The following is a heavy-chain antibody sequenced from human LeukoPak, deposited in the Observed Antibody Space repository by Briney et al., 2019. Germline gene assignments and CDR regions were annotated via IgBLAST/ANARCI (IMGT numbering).Heavy chain of an antibody. Sequence: KSSETLSLTCSVSGGSISSDDYCWNWIRQHPGKGLEWIGYIYYSGSTYYNPSLKSRVTISVDKSKNQFSLKLSSVTAADTAVYYCARVPGYSSSWSLGYYYYGMDVWGQGTTVTVSS. CDR3: ARVPGYSSSWSLGYYYYGMDV. J-gene: IGHJ6*02. CDR1: GGSISSDDYC. CDR2: IYYSGST. D-gene: IGHD6-13*01. V-gene: IGHV4-31*03.